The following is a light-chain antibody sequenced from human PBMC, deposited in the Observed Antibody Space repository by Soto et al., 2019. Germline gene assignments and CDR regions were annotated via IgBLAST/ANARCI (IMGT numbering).Light chain of an antibody. CDR1: QSVSSN. J-gene: IGKJ1*01. CDR2: GAS. V-gene: IGKV3-15*01. CDR3: QQYNNWHPMA. Sequence: EIVMTQSPATLSVSPGERATLSCRASQSVSSNLAWYQQKPGQAPRLLIYGASARATGIPARFSGSGSGTEFTLTISSLQSGDFAVYYCQQYNNWHPMAFGQGTKVEIK.